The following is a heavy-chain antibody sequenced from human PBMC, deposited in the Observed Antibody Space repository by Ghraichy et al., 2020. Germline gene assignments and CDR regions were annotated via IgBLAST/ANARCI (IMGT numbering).Heavy chain of an antibody. V-gene: IGHV3-23*01. Sequence: GGSLRLSCAATGFTFNNYSMSWVRQAPGKGLEWVSSIYGNGGGTFYTDWVKGRFTISRDNSKNTLYLLMNSLRADDTAVYYCAKERIALADYYYGMDVWGQGTTVTVS. CDR1: GFTFNNYS. J-gene: IGHJ6*02. CDR2: IYGNGGGT. CDR3: AKERIALADYYYGMDV. D-gene: IGHD6-19*01.